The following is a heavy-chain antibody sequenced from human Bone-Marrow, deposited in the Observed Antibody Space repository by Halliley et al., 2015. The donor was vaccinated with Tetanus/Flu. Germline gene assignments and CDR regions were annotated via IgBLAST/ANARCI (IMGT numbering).Heavy chain of an antibody. J-gene: IGHJ6*02. CDR3: AKDLRESYDFLSGNYMGDGLDV. CDR2: RT. D-gene: IGHD3-3*01. V-gene: IGHV3-23*01. Sequence: RTDYADSGKGRFTISRDNSRNTLYLQMNSLRVADTAVYYCAKDLRESYDFLSGNYMGDGLDVWGPGTTVTVSS.